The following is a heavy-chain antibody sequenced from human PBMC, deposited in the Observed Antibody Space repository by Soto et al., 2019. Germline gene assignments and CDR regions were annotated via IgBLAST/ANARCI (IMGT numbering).Heavy chain of an antibody. CDR2: IYYSGST. V-gene: IGHV4-59*08. CDR3: ARRYGGAFDI. J-gene: IGHJ3*02. Sequence: QVQLQESGPGLVKPSETLSLTCTVSGGSIRSYYWSWIRQPPGKGLEWIGYIYYSGSTNYNPSLKSRVTISVDTSKNQFSLKLSSVTAADTAVYYCARRYGGAFDIWGQGTMATVS. CDR1: GGSIRSYY. D-gene: IGHD4-17*01.